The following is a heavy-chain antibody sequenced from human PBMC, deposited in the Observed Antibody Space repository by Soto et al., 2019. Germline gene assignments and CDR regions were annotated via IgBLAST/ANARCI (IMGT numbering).Heavy chain of an antibody. CDR3: AKNILVTIPDGFDI. V-gene: IGHV1-2*02. D-gene: IGHD2-15*01. J-gene: IGHJ3*02. Sequence: SVQGSCKASGYTFTKDYMHWVRQAPGQGLEWMGWIIPSSGGANYAQKFQGRVTMTRDTSISTAYMELSRLRSDDTDVYYCAKNILVTIPDGFDIWGQGPMAT. CDR2: IIPSSGGA. CDR1: GYTFTKDY.